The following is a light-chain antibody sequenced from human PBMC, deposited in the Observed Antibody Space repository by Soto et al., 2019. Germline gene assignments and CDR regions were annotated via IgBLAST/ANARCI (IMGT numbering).Light chain of an antibody. Sequence: QSALTQPASVAGSPGQSITISCTGTSSDVGGYNYVSWYQQHPGKAPKLMIYDVSNRPSGVSNRFSGSKSGNTASLTISGLQAEDEADYYCSSYTSSSTLDVVVGGGTKLTAL. J-gene: IGLJ2*01. CDR2: DVS. CDR1: SSDVGGYNY. V-gene: IGLV2-14*01. CDR3: SSYTSSSTLDVV.